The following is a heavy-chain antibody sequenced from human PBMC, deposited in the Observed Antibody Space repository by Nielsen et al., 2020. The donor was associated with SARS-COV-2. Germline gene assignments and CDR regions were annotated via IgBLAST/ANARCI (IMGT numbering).Heavy chain of an antibody. J-gene: IGHJ4*02. CDR2: INHSGST. CDR1: GGSISSSNW. D-gene: IGHD6-19*01. CDR3: ASGSSVSPPHY. Sequence: SETLSLTCAVSGGSISSSNWWSWVRQPPGKGLEWIGEINHSGSTNYNPSLKSRVTISVDTSKNQFSLKLSSVTAADTAVYYCASGSSVSPPHYWGQGTLVTVSS. V-gene: IGHV4-4*02.